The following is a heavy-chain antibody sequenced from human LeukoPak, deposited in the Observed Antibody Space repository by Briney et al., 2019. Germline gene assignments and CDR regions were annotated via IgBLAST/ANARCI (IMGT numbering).Heavy chain of an antibody. D-gene: IGHD2-15*01. CDR2: ISGSGGST. J-gene: IGHJ6*03. CDR3: AKAGIFYYYYMDV. V-gene: IGHV3-23*01. CDR1: GFTFSSYA. Sequence: GGSLRLXCAASGFTFSSYAMSWVRQAPGKGLEWVSAISGSGGSTYYADSVKGRFTISRDNSKNTLYLQMNSLRAEDTAVYYCAKAGIFYYYYMDVWGKGTTVTVSS.